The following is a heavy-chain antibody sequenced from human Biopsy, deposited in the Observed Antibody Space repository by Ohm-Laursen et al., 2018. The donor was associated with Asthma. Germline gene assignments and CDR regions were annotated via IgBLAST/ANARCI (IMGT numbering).Heavy chain of an antibody. CDR1: GFNFDDFA. D-gene: IGHD3-3*02. CDR3: ARTFHFWSPYHAEHYQL. Sequence: SLRLSCAASGFNFDDFAMHWVRQAPGQGLEWVAATTWNSGSRVYAVSVKGRFTISRDNAQNSLYLQMNGLKPEDTAVYYCARTFHFWSPYHAEHYQLWGQGTLVTVPS. J-gene: IGHJ1*01. V-gene: IGHV3-9*01. CDR2: TTWNSGSR.